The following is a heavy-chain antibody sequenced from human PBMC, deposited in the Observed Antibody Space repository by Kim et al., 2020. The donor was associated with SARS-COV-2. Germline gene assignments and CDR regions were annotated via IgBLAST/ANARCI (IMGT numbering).Heavy chain of an antibody. CDR1: GFPFSGSD. J-gene: IGHJ4*03. V-gene: IGHV3-73*01. CDR3: FRRQGVDVTVVGSY. D-gene: IGHD6-19*01. CDR2: IRSKAHNYAT. Sequence: GGSLRLSCAASGFPFSGSDMHWVRQASGNGREWVGRIRSKAHNYATAYAASVTGRFTISREDSKNMAYLQLNRLKSEDTSVYYCFRRQGVDVTVVGSY.